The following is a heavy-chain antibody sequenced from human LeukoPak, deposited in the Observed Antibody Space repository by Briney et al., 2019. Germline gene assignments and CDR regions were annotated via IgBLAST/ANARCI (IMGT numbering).Heavy chain of an antibody. CDR1: GFSFSSYA. CDR2: ISYDGSNK. Sequence: GGSLRLSCAAAGFSFSSYAMHWVRQAPGKGLEWVAVISYDGSNKYYADSVKGRFTISRDNSKNTLYLQMNSLRAEDTAVYYCAREDSSTFDYWGQGTLVTVSS. D-gene: IGHD6-13*01. V-gene: IGHV3-30-3*01. CDR3: AREDSSTFDY. J-gene: IGHJ4*02.